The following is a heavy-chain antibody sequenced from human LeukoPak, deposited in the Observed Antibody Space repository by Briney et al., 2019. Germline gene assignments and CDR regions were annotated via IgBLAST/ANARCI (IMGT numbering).Heavy chain of an antibody. D-gene: IGHD2-8*02. J-gene: IGHJ4*02. V-gene: IGHV1-46*01. CDR1: GDTFTSHY. Sequence: ASVKVSCKASGDTFTSHYMHWVRQAPGQGLEWMGIINPSGGGTTYAQKSQGRVTMTRDTSTSTFYMELSSLRSEDTAVYYCAREESGGYFDYWGQGTLVTVSS. CDR3: AREESGGYFDY. CDR2: INPSGGGT.